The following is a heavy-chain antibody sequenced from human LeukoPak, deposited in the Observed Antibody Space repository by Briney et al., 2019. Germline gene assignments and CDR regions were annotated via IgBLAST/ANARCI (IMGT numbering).Heavy chain of an antibody. D-gene: IGHD3-10*01. CDR3: ARTVRGVLSPRYYYMDV. CDR2: IYTSGST. CDR1: GGSISSGSYY. J-gene: IGHJ6*03. V-gene: IGHV4-61*02. Sequence: SETLSLTCTVSGGSISSGSYYWSWIRQPAGKGLEWIGRIYTSGSTNYNPSLKSRVTISVDTSKNQFSLKLSSVTAADTAVYYCARTVRGVLSPRYYYMDVWGKGTTVTISS.